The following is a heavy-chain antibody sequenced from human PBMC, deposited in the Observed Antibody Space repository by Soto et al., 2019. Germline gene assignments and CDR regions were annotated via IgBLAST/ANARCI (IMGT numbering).Heavy chain of an antibody. CDR2: ISYDGSNK. D-gene: IGHD1-26*01. V-gene: IGHV3-30*03. J-gene: IGHJ4*02. CDR1: GFTFSSYG. Sequence: QVQLVESGGGVVQPGRSLRLSCAASGFTFSSYGMHWVRQAPGKGLEWVAVISYDGSNKYYADSVKGRFTISRDNSKNTLYLQMNSLRAEDTAVYYCADIVGARGYWGQGTLVTVSS. CDR3: ADIVGARGY.